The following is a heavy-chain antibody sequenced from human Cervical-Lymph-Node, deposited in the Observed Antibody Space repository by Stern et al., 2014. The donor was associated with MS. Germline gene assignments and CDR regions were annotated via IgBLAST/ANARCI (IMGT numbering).Heavy chain of an antibody. J-gene: IGHJ4*02. Sequence: QVQLVQSGAEVKKPGPSVKVSCKASGYTFSSYGMHWVRQAPGQRPEWMGWINAGNGETKYSQKFQGRVTISRDISAATAYMELSTLRSEDTAVYYCATHVPVPRGWFWGQGTLVTVSS. CDR3: ATHVPVPRGWF. D-gene: IGHD3-10*01. CDR2: INAGNGET. V-gene: IGHV1-3*01. CDR1: GYTFSSYG.